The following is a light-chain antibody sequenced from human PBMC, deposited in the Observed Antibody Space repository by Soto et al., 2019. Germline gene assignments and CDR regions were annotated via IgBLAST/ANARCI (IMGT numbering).Light chain of an antibody. Sequence: PGERATLSCIPSQSFRSMSASYQQNPGQAPRLLIYGASTRASGRPARFSGSGSGTEFTLTISSLPSEDFAVYYCKQYKIWPPVTFGGGTKVDIK. J-gene: IGKJ4*01. V-gene: IGKV3-15*01. CDR2: GAS. CDR3: KQYKIWPPVT. CDR1: QSFRSM.